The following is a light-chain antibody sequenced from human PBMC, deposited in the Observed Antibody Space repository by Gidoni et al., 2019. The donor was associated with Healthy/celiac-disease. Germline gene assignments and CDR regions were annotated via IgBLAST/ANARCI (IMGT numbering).Light chain of an antibody. V-gene: IGLV1-40*01. CDR1: SSNIGAGYD. Sequence: PSVSGAPGQSVTNSCTGSSSNIGAGYDVHWYQQLPGTAPKLLLYDNSNRPSGVPDRFSGSKSGTSASLAITGLQAGDGGDYFCQSYDSSLSGWVFGGGTKLTVL. J-gene: IGLJ3*02. CDR2: DNS. CDR3: QSYDSSLSGWV.